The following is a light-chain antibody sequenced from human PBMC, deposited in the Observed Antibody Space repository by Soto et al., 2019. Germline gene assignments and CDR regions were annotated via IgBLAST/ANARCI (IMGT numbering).Light chain of an antibody. Sequence: QSALTQPPSASGSPGQSVTISCTGTSSDVGGYNYVSWYQHHPGKVPKLMIYEVSKRPSGVPHRFSGSKSGNTASLTVSGLQPEDEADYYCSSYEGGDFLVFGGGTKLTVL. J-gene: IGLJ3*02. CDR3: SSYEGGDFLV. V-gene: IGLV2-8*01. CDR2: EVS. CDR1: SSDVGGYNY.